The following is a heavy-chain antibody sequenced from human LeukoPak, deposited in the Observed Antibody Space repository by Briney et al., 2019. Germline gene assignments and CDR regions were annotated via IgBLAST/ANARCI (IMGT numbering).Heavy chain of an antibody. Sequence: GGSLRLSCAASGFTFSDHYMDWVRQAPGKGLEWFGRTRNKANSYTTEYAASVKGRFTISRDDSKNSLYLQMNSLKTEDTAVYYCAREAVAGPLGYWGQGTLVTVSS. CDR1: GFTFSDHY. CDR2: TRNKANSYTT. J-gene: IGHJ4*02. D-gene: IGHD6-19*01. CDR3: AREAVAGPLGY. V-gene: IGHV3-72*01.